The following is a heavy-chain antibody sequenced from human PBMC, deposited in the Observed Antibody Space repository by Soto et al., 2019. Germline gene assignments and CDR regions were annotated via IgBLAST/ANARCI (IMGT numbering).Heavy chain of an antibody. CDR1: GGTFSSYT. CDR2: IIPILGIA. V-gene: IGHV1-69*02. Sequence: SVKVSCKASGGTFSSYTISWVRQAPGQGLEWMGRIIPILGIANYAQKFQGRVTITADESTSTAYMELSSLRSEDTAVYYCARVTGEMATPFDYWGQGTLVTVSS. CDR3: ARVTGEMATPFDY. D-gene: IGHD5-12*01. J-gene: IGHJ4*02.